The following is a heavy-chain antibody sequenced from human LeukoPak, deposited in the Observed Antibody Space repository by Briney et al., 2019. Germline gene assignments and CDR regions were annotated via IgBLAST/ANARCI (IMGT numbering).Heavy chain of an antibody. J-gene: IGHJ4*02. CDR2: ITGSGDST. D-gene: IGHD3-10*01. Sequence: GGSLRLSCAASGFTFSSYAMSWVRRAPGQGLEGVSAITGSGDSTYYADSVKGRFTISRDNSKNTLYLQVNSLRGEDTAVYYCAKEVYYYGSGSQFDYWGQGTLVTVSS. CDR3: AKEVYYYGSGSQFDY. CDR1: GFTFSSYA. V-gene: IGHV3-23*01.